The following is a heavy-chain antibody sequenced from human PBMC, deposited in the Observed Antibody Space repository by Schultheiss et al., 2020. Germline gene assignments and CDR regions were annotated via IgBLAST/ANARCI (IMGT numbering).Heavy chain of an antibody. Sequence: CGSLRLSCAASGFTFSSYAMSWVRQAPGKGLEWVSAISGSGGSTYYADSVKGRFTISRDNSKNTLYLQMNSLRAEDTAVYYCARDVTLWFGELSYYFDYWGQGTLVTVSS. J-gene: IGHJ4*02. CDR2: ISGSGGST. V-gene: IGHV3-23*01. CDR3: ARDVTLWFGELSYYFDY. D-gene: IGHD3-10*01. CDR1: GFTFSSYA.